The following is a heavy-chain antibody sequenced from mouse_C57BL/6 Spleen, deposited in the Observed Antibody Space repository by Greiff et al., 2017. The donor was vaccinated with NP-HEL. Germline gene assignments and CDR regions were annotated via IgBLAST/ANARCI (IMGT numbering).Heavy chain of an antibody. CDR3: ARSPLYYSNLFDY. V-gene: IGHV1-72*01. CDR1: GYTFTSYW. J-gene: IGHJ2*01. Sequence: QVQLKQPGAELVKPGASVKLSCKASGYTFTSYWMHWVKQRPGRGLEWIGRIDPNSGGTKYNEKFKSKATLTVDKPSSTAYMQLSSLTSEDSAVYYCARSPLYYSNLFDYWGQGTTLTVSS. CDR2: IDPNSGGT. D-gene: IGHD2-5*01.